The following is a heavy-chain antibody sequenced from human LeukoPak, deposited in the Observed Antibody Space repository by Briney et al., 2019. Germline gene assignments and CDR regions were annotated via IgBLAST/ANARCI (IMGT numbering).Heavy chain of an antibody. V-gene: IGHV1-18*01. CDR2: ISAYNGNP. CDR3: ARDRRGSRPSYYFDY. J-gene: IGHJ4*02. Sequence: ASVKVSCKASGYTFTSYGISWVRQAPGQGLEWMGWISAYNGNPNYAQKLQGRVTMTTDTSTSTAYMELTSLTSDDTAVYYCARDRRGSRPSYYFDYWGQGTLVTVSS. CDR1: GYTFTSYG. D-gene: IGHD3-16*01.